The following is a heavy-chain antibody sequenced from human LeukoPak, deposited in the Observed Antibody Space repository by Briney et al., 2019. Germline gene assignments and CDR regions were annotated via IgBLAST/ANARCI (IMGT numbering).Heavy chain of an antibody. V-gene: IGHV3-23*01. CDR1: GFTFSSYA. CDR2: ISGSGGST. Sequence: PGGSLRLSCAASGFTFSSYAMSWVRQAPGKGLEWVSAISGSGGSTYYADSVKGRFTISRDNSKNTLYLQMNSLRAEDTAMYYCARERGPYDAFDIWGQGTMVTVSS. CDR3: ARERGPYDAFDI. J-gene: IGHJ3*02.